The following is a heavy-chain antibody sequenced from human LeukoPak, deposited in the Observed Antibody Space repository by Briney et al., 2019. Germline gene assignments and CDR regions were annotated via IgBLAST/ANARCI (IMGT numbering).Heavy chain of an antibody. Sequence: GASVKVSCKASGYTFTSYYMHWVRQAPGQGLEWMGITNPSGGSTSYAQKFQGRVTMTRDMSTSTVYMELSSLRSEDTAVYYCARAGSSWYFDYWGQGTLVTVSS. CDR3: ARAGSSWYFDY. CDR2: TNPSGGST. CDR1: GYTFTSYY. J-gene: IGHJ4*02. V-gene: IGHV1-46*01. D-gene: IGHD6-13*01.